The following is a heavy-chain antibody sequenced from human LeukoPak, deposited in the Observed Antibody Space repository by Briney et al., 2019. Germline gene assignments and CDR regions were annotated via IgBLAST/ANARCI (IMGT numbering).Heavy chain of an antibody. CDR2: INHSGST. D-gene: IGHD1-26*01. J-gene: IGHJ6*02. CDR1: GGSFSGYY. V-gene: IGHV4-34*01. Sequence: PSETLSLTCAVYGGSFSGYYWSWIRQPPGKGLEWIGEINHSGSTNYNPSLKSRVTISVDTSKNQFSLKLSSVTAADTAVYYCAREGALNYDYGMDVWGQGTTVTVSS. CDR3: AREGALNYDYGMDV.